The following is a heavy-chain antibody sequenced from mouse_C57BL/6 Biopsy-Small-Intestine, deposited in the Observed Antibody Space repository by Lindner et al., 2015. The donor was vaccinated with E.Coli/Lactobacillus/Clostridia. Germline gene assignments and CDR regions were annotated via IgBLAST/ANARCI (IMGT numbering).Heavy chain of an antibody. J-gene: IGHJ4*01. Sequence: VQLQESGGGLVKPGGSLKLSCAASGFTFSDYGMHWVRQAPEKGLEWVAYISSGSSTIYYADTVKGRFTISRDNAKNTLFLQMTSLRSEDTAMYYCARGGSYGSSYDYAMDYWGQGTSVTVSS. CDR1: GFTFSDYG. CDR2: ISSGSSTI. D-gene: IGHD1-1*01. V-gene: IGHV5-17*01. CDR3: ARGGSYGSSYDYAMDY.